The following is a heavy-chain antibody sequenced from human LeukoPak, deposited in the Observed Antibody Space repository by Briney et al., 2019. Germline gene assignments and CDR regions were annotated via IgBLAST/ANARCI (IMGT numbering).Heavy chain of an antibody. J-gene: IGHJ4*02. D-gene: IGHD6-13*01. CDR3: ARGRNWYSSTNDY. Sequence: EASVKVSCKASGYTFTGYYMHWVRQAPGQGLEWMGWINPNSGGTNYAQKFQGRVTMTRDTSISTAYMELSRLRSDDTAVYYCARGRNWYSSTNDYWGQGTLVTVSS. CDR2: INPNSGGT. CDR1: GYTFTGYY. V-gene: IGHV1-2*02.